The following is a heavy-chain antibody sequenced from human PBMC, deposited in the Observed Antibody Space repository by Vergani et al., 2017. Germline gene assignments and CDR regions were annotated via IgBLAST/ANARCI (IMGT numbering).Heavy chain of an antibody. V-gene: IGHV3-73*01. CDR2: IRSKANSYAT. Sequence: EVQLVESGGGLVQPGGSLKLSCAASGFTFSGSAMHWVRQASGKGLEWVGRIRSKANSYATAYAASVKGRFTISRDDSKNTAYLQMNSLKTEDTAVYYCAKTRFLEWLSLYYFDYWGQGTLVTVSS. J-gene: IGHJ4*02. D-gene: IGHD3-3*01. CDR1: GFTFSGSA. CDR3: AKTRFLEWLSLYYFDY.